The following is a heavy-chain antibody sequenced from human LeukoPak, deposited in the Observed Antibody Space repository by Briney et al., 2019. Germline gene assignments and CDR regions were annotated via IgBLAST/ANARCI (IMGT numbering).Heavy chain of an antibody. V-gene: IGHV3-33*01. J-gene: IGHJ4*02. CDR3: ARAHYNWNEPPFDS. D-gene: IGHD1-20*01. CDR1: GFFFSSYG. CDR2: IWYDGSNK. Sequence: GGSLRLSGAASGFFFSSYGMHWVRLAPGKGLEWVALIWYDGSNKYYADSVRGRFTISRDNSKNTLSLQMNSLRAEDTAVYYCARAHYNWNEPPFDSWGQGTLVTVSS.